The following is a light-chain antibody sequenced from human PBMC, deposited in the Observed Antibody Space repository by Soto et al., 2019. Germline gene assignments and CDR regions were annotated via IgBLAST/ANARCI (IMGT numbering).Light chain of an antibody. Sequence: QSALTQPASVSGSPWQSIAISCTGTSSDVGSSNLLSWYQHHPGKAPKLIIYEGTRRPSGVSGRFSGSMSGNTASLTISGLQAEDEAEYYCCSFARGSTSYVFGTGTKLTVL. CDR1: SSDVGSSNL. V-gene: IGLV2-23*01. CDR3: CSFARGSTSYV. CDR2: EGT. J-gene: IGLJ1*01.